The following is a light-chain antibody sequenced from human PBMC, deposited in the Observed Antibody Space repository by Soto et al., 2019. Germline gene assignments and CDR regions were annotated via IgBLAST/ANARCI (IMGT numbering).Light chain of an antibody. CDR3: CSFAGSNPFPYV. J-gene: IGLJ1*01. Sequence: QSVLTQPASVSGSPGQSITISSTGTISDVGSHNLVSWYQQHPDKAPKLIIYEVNERPSGVSSRFSGSKSGNTASLTVSGLQPDDEADYHCCSFAGSNPFPYVFGTGTKITVL. CDR2: EVN. CDR1: ISDVGSHNL. V-gene: IGLV2-23*02.